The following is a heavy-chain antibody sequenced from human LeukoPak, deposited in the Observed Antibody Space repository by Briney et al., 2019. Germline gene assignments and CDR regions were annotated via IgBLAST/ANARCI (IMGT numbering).Heavy chain of an antibody. CDR2: ISAYNGNT. Sequence: ASVKVSCKASGYTFTSYGISWVRQAPGQGLEWMGWISAYNGNTNYARKLQGRVTMTTDTSTSTAYMELRSLRSDDTAVYYCARGDYGDYPYGMDVWGQGTTVTVSS. J-gene: IGHJ6*02. CDR1: GYTFTSYG. V-gene: IGHV1-18*01. CDR3: ARGDYGDYPYGMDV. D-gene: IGHD4-17*01.